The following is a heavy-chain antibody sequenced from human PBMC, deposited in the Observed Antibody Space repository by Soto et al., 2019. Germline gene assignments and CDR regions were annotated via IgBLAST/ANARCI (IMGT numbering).Heavy chain of an antibody. CDR2: INPDGSST. D-gene: IGHD2-15*01. J-gene: IGHJ4*02. CDR3: TTSRYCSGGSCYFY. Sequence: GGSLRLSCAASGFTFSSYWMSWVRQAPGKGLVGVSRINPDGSSTGYADSVKGRFTISRDNAKNTLYLQMNSLRAEDTAMYYCTTSRYCSGGSCYFYWGQGTLVTVSS. CDR1: GFTFSSYW. V-gene: IGHV3-74*01.